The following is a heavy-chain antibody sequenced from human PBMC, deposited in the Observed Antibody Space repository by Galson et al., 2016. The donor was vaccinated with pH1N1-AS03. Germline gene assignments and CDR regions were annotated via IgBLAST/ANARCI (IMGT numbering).Heavy chain of an antibody. CDR1: GAPLSSNGMR. D-gene: IGHD5-12*01. V-gene: IGHV2-70D*14. CDR3: ARDIYEPFYAMDV. CDR2: IDWDGDK. Sequence: PALVKPTQTLTLTRTFSGAPLSSNGMRVSGVRQPPGKALEWLARIDWDGDKFYSRSLKTRHIISKDTAKNQVVLIMTNMNTVDTGTYYCARDIYEPFYAMDVWGQGTTVTVSS. J-gene: IGHJ6*02.